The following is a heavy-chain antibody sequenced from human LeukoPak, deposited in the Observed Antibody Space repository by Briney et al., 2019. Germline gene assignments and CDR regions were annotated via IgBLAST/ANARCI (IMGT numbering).Heavy chain of an antibody. D-gene: IGHD5-18*01. CDR1: GFIFSTYS. J-gene: IGHJ4*02. V-gene: IGHV3-21*04. CDR3: AKDTGYSYGYRFDY. CDR2: ISISGSSI. Sequence: GGSLRLSCAASGFIFSTYSMIWVRQAPGKGLEWVAYISISGSSIYYADAVKGRFTISRDNAKNSLYLQMNSLRAEDTALYYCAKDTGYSYGYRFDYWGQGTLVTVSS.